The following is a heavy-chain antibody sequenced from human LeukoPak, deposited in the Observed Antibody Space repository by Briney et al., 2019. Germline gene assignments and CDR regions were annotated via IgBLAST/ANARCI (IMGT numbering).Heavy chain of an antibody. D-gene: IGHD1-1*01. CDR3: AKRWEDDTYYFDF. V-gene: IGHV3-23*01. Sequence: GGSLRLSCAASGFTFSSYAMSWVRQAPGKGLEWVSGISGSGGSTYYADSVKGRFTISRDNSKNTLYLQMNSLRAEDTAVYYCAKRWEDDTYYFDFWGQGNLVTVSS. CDR1: GFTFSSYA. CDR2: ISGSGGST. J-gene: IGHJ4*02.